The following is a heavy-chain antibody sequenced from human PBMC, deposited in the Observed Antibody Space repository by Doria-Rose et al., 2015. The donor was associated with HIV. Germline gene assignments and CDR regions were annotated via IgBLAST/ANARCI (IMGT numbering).Heavy chain of an antibody. CDR1: GVSLSSPGMG. D-gene: IGHD6-13*01. CDR2: IFSDDGR. Sequence: ESGPVLVKPTETLTLTCTVSGVSLSSPGMGVSWIRQPPGKALEWLANIFSDDGRSYKTSLKSRLTISRGTSKSQVVLTMTDMDPVGTATYYCARIKSSRWYHKYYFDFWGRGTLVIVSA. J-gene: IGHJ4*02. CDR3: ARIKSSRWYHKYYFDF. V-gene: IGHV2-26*01.